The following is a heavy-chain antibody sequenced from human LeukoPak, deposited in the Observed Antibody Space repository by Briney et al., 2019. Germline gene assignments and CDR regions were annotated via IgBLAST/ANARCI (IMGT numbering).Heavy chain of an antibody. Sequence: PSETLSLTCAVYGGSFSGYYWSWIRQPPGKGLEWIGEINHSGSTNYNPSLKSRVTISVDTSKNQFSLKLSSVTAADTAVYYCARSYSSGYFDYWGQGTLVTVSS. V-gene: IGHV4-34*01. CDR1: GGSFSGYY. D-gene: IGHD6-19*01. J-gene: IGHJ4*02. CDR3: ARSYSSGYFDY. CDR2: INHSGST.